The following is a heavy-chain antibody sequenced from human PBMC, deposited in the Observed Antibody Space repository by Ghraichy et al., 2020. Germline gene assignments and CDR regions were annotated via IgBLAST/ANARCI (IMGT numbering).Heavy chain of an antibody. CDR2: ISSSSTTT. D-gene: IGHD2-8*01. Sequence: GGSLRLSCVASGFTFSDYSMSWVRQAPGEGLQWVSYISSSSTTTYYADSVKGRFIISRDNARNSLYLQMNSLRAEDTAIYYCGRDHARLRCNGNGPGGQGTLVTVSS. CDR3: GRDHARLRCNGNGP. J-gene: IGHJ1*01. V-gene: IGHV3-48*01. CDR1: GFTFSDYS.